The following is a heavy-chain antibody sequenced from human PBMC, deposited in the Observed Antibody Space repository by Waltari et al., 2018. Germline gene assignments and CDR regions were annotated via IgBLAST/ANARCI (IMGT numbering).Heavy chain of an antibody. CDR3: ARWVSWSCGS. Sequence: EVQLVESGGGLVQPGGSLRLSCATSGFTFSEHYIDWVRQAPGKGREWVGRSKNRAQVYTTEYAASVKDRFTISRDDSKRSLNLQMNSLKTEDTAVYYCARWVSWSCGSWGQGTLVTVSS. CDR1: GFTFSEHY. V-gene: IGHV3-72*01. J-gene: IGHJ5*02. CDR2: SKNRAQVYTT. D-gene: IGHD1-26*01.